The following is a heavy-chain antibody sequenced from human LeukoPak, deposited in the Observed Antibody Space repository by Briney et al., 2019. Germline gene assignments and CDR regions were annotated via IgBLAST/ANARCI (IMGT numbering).Heavy chain of an antibody. D-gene: IGHD3-22*01. Sequence: SVKVSCKASGGTFSSYAISWVRQAPGQGLEWMGGIIPIFGTANYAQKFQGRVTITTDESTSTAYMELSSLRSEDTAVYYCARFGSSYYDSSGYFMSFDYWGQGTLVTVSS. CDR1: GGTFSSYA. J-gene: IGHJ4*02. V-gene: IGHV1-69*05. CDR3: ARFGSSYYDSSGYFMSFDY. CDR2: IIPIFGTA.